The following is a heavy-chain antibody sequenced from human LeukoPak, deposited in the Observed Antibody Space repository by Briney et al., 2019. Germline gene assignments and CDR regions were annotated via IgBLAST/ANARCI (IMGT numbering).Heavy chain of an antibody. CDR2: IYYSRST. D-gene: IGHD3-10*01. CDR1: GDSISNSGFY. CDR3: ATDNSYGSGSYYT. V-gene: IGHV4-39*07. Sequence: SETLSLTCTVSGDSISNSGFYWGWIRQPPGKGLEWIGNIYYSRSTYYNSSLKSRVTMSVDTSKNQFSLKLSSVTAADTAVYYCATDNSYGSGSYYTWGQGTLVTVSS. J-gene: IGHJ4*02.